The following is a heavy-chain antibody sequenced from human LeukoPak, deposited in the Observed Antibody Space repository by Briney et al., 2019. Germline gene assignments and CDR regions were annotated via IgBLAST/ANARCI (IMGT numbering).Heavy chain of an antibody. CDR1: GGSISSSSYY. V-gene: IGHV4-39*07. J-gene: IGHJ6*03. CDR2: IYYSGST. CDR3: ARGRTTVVTLIGYYYYMDV. Sequence: SETLSLTCTVSGGSISSSSYYWGWIRQPPGTGLEWIGSIYYSGSTYYNPSLKSRVTIPVDTSKNQFSLKLSSVTAADTAVYYCARGRTTVVTLIGYYYYMDVWGKGTTVTIS. D-gene: IGHD4-23*01.